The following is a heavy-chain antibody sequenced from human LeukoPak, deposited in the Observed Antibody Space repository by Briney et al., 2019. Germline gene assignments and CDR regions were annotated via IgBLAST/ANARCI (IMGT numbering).Heavy chain of an antibody. Sequence: GRSLRLSCAASGFTFDDYAMHWVRQAPGKGPEWVSGVSWNSGNIGYADSVKGRFTISRDNARKSLYPQMNSLRTEDTALYYCAKARRDNGFDYWGQGTLVTVSS. J-gene: IGHJ4*02. CDR1: GFTFDDYA. CDR2: VSWNSGNI. CDR3: AKARRDNGFDY. D-gene: IGHD1-1*01. V-gene: IGHV3-9*01.